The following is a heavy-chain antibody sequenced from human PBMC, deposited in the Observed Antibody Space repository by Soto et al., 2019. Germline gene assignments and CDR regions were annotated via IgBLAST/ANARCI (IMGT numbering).Heavy chain of an antibody. CDR3: ARGSLVIRYYYYYMDV. CDR1: GGSFSAYY. Sequence: ETLSLTCAVYGGSFSAYYWSWIRQPPGKGLEWIGEINHSGRTNYNPSLKSRVTISVDTSKNQFSLKLSSVTAADTAVYYCARGSLVIRYYYYYMDVWGKGTTVTVSS. D-gene: IGHD3-9*01. V-gene: IGHV4-34*01. CDR2: INHSGRT. J-gene: IGHJ6*03.